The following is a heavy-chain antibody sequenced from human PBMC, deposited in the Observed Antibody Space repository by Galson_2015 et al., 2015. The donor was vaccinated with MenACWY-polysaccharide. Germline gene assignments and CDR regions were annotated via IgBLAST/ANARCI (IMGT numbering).Heavy chain of an antibody. CDR3: ATDRMRDYDDF. Sequence: SLSLCCAASGLTFSNAWMSWVRQAAGEGLGWVGRITGKTDGGTTDYATPVKGRFSISMDDSKNIVYLQINSLKTEDTAVYYCATDRMRDYDDFWVQGTLVTVSS. CDR1: GLTFSNAW. CDR2: ITGKTDGGTT. D-gene: IGHD4-17*01. V-gene: IGHV3-15*01. J-gene: IGHJ4*02.